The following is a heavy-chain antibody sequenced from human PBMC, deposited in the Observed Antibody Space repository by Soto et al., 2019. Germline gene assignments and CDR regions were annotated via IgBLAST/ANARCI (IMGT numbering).Heavy chain of an antibody. D-gene: IGHD3-10*01. CDR1: GFTLSPNY. CDR3: ARVVAMVRGPPGGMDV. Sequence: EMRLVQSGGGLIQPGGSLRLSCAASGFTLSPNYMSWVRQAPGQGLEWVSIIYIGDITYYADSVKGRFTISRDNSKNMLNLQMNSLRADDTAVYYCARVVAMVRGPPGGMDVWGQGTTVTVAS. CDR2: IYIGDIT. V-gene: IGHV3-53*01. J-gene: IGHJ6*02.